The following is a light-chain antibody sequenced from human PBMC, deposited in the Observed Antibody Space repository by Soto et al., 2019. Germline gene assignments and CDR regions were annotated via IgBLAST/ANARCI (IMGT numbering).Light chain of an antibody. CDR1: ENINNW. CDR2: DAS. J-gene: IGKJ1*01. Sequence: DXQMTXAXXXXXXSIXXRVTITXRASENINNWLAWYQQRPGKAPKLLISDASSLQSGVPSRFTGSGSGTEFSLTISSLQPDDFATYYCQECNSYSWTFGQGTKVDI. CDR3: QECNSYSWT. V-gene: IGKV1-5*01.